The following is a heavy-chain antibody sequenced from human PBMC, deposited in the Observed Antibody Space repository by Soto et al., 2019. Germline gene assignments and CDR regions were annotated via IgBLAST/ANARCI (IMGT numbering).Heavy chain of an antibody. CDR1: GGSISSSSYY. D-gene: IGHD1-26*01. CDR3: ATQEVGGSYVYTFDP. Sequence: PSETLSLTCTVSGGSISSSSYYWGWIRQPPGKGLEWIGSIYYSGSTYYNPSLKSRVTISVDTSKNHLSLKLSSVTAADTAVYYCATQEVGGSYVYTFDPWGQGTLVTV. CDR2: IYYSGST. V-gene: IGHV4-39*02. J-gene: IGHJ5*02.